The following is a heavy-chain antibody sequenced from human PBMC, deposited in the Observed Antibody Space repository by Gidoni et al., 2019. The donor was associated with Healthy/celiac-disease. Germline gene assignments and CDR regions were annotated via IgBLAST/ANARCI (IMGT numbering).Heavy chain of an antibody. CDR3: TTTRDYGDYPDY. D-gene: IGHD4-17*01. Sequence: EGQLVESGGGWVKPGGSRRLSGAASGCTFSNAWMRWVRQAPGKWLEWVGRIKSKTDGGTTDYAAPVKGRFTISRDDSKNTLYLQMNSLKTEDTAVYYCTTTRDYGDYPDYWGQGTLVTVPS. V-gene: IGHV3-15*01. CDR2: IKSKTDGGTT. CDR1: GCTFSNAW. J-gene: IGHJ4*02.